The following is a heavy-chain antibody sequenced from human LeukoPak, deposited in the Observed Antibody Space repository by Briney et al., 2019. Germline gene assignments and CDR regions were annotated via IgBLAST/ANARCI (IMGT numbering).Heavy chain of an antibody. Sequence: PGGSLRLSCAASGFTFSSYAMSWVRQAPGKGLEWVSAISGSGGSTYYADSVKGRFTISRDNSKNTLYLQMNSLRAEDTAVYYCAKGRVAGSWTYSRDAFDIWGQGTMVTVSS. V-gene: IGHV3-23*01. CDR2: ISGSGGST. D-gene: IGHD6-19*01. CDR1: GFTFSSYA. CDR3: AKGRVAGSWTYSRDAFDI. J-gene: IGHJ3*02.